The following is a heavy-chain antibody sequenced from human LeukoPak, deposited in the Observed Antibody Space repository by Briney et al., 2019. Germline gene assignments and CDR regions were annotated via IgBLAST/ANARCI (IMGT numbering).Heavy chain of an antibody. CDR3: ARGVQYSSSFYEYYFDY. D-gene: IGHD6-6*01. CDR1: GGTFSSYA. Sequence: GASVKVSCKASGGTFSSYAISWVRQAPGQGLEWMGGIIPIFGTANYAQKFQGRVTITADESTSTAYMELSSLRSEDTAVYYCARGVQYSSSFYEYYFDYWGQGTLVTVSS. V-gene: IGHV1-69*13. CDR2: IIPIFGTA. J-gene: IGHJ4*02.